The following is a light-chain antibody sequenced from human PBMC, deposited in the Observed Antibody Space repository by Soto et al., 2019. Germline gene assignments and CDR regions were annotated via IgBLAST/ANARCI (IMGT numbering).Light chain of an antibody. V-gene: IGLV2-23*01. Sequence: QSALTQPASVSGSPVQSITISCTGTSSDVGSYNLVSWYQQHPGKAPKLMIYEGSKRPSGVSNRFSGSKSGNTASLTISGLQAEDEADYYCCSYAGSSLVVFGGGTKVTVL. CDR1: SSDVGSYNL. CDR3: CSYAGSSLVV. CDR2: EGS. J-gene: IGLJ2*01.